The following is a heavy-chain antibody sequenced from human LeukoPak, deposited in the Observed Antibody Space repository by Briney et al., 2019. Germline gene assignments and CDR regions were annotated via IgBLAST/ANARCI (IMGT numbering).Heavy chain of an antibody. Sequence: SETLSLTCAVYGGSFSGYYWSRIRQPPGKGLEWIGEINHSGSTNYNPSLKSRVTISVDTSKNQFSLKLSSVTAADTAVYYCARSRGYYGSGSYLLYYYGMDVWGQGTTVTVSS. J-gene: IGHJ6*02. CDR1: GGSFSGYY. CDR3: ARSRGYYGSGSYLLYYYGMDV. CDR2: INHSGST. D-gene: IGHD3-10*01. V-gene: IGHV4-34*01.